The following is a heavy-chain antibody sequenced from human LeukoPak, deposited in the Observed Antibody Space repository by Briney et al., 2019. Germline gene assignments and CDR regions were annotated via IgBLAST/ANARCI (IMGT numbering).Heavy chain of an antibody. Sequence: GGSLRLSCAASGFTLSGSAMHWVRQASGKGLEWVGRIRSKANSYATAYAASVKGRFTISRDDSKNTAYLQMNSLKTEDTAVYYCTRHRGGAAAGKGYYGMDVWGQGTTVTVSS. CDR1: GFTLSGSA. CDR2: IRSKANSYAT. J-gene: IGHJ6*02. CDR3: TRHRGGAAAGKGYYGMDV. D-gene: IGHD6-13*01. V-gene: IGHV3-73*01.